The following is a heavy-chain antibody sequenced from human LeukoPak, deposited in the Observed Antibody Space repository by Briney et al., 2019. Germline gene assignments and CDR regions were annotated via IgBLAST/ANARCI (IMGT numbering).Heavy chain of an antibody. CDR3: AKDNPIETVPGLGPGS. CDR2: ISSSSSYI. J-gene: IGHJ5*02. V-gene: IGHV3-21*01. CDR1: GFTFSTYR. D-gene: IGHD2-2*01. Sequence: GGSLRLSCAASGFTFSTYRMNWVRQASGKGLEWVSCISSSSSYIYYADSVEGRFTISRDNSKNTLYLQMNSLRPEDTAVYYCAKDNPIETVPGLGPGSWGQGTLVTVSS.